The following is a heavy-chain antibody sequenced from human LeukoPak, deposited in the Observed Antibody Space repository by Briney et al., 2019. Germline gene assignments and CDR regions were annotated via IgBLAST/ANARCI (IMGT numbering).Heavy chain of an antibody. Sequence: ALVKVSCKASGYTFTGYYMHWVRQAPGQGLEWMGWINPNSGGTNYAQKFQGRVTMTRDTSISTAYMELSRLRSDDTAVYYCARPHRYCSSTSCFYYWGQGTLVTVSS. J-gene: IGHJ4*02. CDR1: GYTFTGYY. D-gene: IGHD2-2*01. CDR2: INPNSGGT. CDR3: ARPHRYCSSTSCFYY. V-gene: IGHV1-2*02.